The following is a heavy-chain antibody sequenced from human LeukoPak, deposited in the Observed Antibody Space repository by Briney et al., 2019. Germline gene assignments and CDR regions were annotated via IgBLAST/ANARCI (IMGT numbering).Heavy chain of an antibody. CDR3: ARVPRVDYSNYWFDP. V-gene: IGHV1-2*02. CDR2: INPNSGGT. D-gene: IGHD4-11*01. CDR1: GYTFTSYG. Sequence: ASVKVSCKASGYTFTSYGISWVRQAPGQGLEWMGWINPNSGGTNYAQKFQGRVTMTRDTSISTAYMELSRLRSDDTAVYYCARVPRVDYSNYWFDPWGQGTLVNVSS. J-gene: IGHJ5*02.